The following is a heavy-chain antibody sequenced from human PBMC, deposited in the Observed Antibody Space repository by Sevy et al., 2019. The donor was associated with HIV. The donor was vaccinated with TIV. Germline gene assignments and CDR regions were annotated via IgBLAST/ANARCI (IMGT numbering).Heavy chain of an antibody. CDR3: VRAAGWFDA. CDR2: ISTSTSTTTI. J-gene: IGHJ5*02. V-gene: IGHV3-11*01. Sequence: GGSLRLSCAASGFTFNDYNLSWIRQAPGKGLEWVSYISTSTSTTTIYYADSVKGRFTISRDNAKNSIYLQMNSLRVDDTAGYYGVRAAGWFDAWGQGTLVTVSS. CDR1: GFTFNDYN.